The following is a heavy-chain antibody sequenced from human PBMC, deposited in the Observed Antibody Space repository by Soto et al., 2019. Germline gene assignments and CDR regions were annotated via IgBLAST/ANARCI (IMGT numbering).Heavy chain of an antibody. CDR1: GGSISSGGYY. V-gene: IGHV4-31*03. D-gene: IGHD3-3*01. CDR2: IYYSEST. J-gene: IGHJ6*02. Sequence: PSETLSLTCTVSGGSISSGGYYWSWIRQHPGKGLEWIGYIYYSESTYYNPSLKSRVTISVDTSKNQFSLKLSSVTAADTAVYYCARGSSPRYYDFWSGYSNYYYGMDVWGQGTTVTVSS. CDR3: ARGSSPRYYDFWSGYSNYYYGMDV.